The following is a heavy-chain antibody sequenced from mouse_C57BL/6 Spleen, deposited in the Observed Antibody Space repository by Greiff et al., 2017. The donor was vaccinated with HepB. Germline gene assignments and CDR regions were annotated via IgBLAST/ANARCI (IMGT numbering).Heavy chain of an antibody. CDR2: IWSDGST. Sequence: QVQLKESGPGLVAPSQSLSITCTVSGFSLTSYGVHWVRQPPGKGLEWLVVIWSDGSTTYNSALKSRLSISKDNSKSQVFLKMNSLQTDDTAMYYCARQPIYYDYAGYAMDYWGQGTSVTVSS. CDR3: ARQPIYYDYAGYAMDY. CDR1: GFSLTSYG. V-gene: IGHV2-6-1*01. J-gene: IGHJ4*01. D-gene: IGHD2-4*01.